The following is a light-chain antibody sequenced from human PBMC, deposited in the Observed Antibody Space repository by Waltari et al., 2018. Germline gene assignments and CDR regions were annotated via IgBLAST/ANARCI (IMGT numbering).Light chain of an antibody. Sequence: QSVLTQPPSVSGAPGQRVPISCTGSSPNSGEPYHAHWYQHHPGSAPKLLIYNNNNRPSGVPDRFSGSKSGTSASLAITGLQTEDEADYYCQSYDNSLSGSGVFGTGTKVTVL. CDR3: QSYDNSLSGSGV. V-gene: IGLV1-40*01. CDR1: SPNSGEPYH. J-gene: IGLJ1*01. CDR2: NNN.